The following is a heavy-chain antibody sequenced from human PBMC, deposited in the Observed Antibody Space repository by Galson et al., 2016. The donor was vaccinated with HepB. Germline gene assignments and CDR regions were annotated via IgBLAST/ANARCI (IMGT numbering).Heavy chain of an antibody. CDR2: IFHGKST. D-gene: IGHD5-24*01. J-gene: IGHJ5*02. CDR3: TRGRDAYDDH. V-gene: IGHV4-30-2*01. Sequence: TLSLTCAVSGGSISSVIYSWSWIRQPPGKGLEWIGYIFHGKSTSYNPPLKSPVSISFDKSKNQSSLKLTSVTAADTAVYYCTRGRDAYDDHWGQGSLVTVSS. CDR1: GGSISSVIYS.